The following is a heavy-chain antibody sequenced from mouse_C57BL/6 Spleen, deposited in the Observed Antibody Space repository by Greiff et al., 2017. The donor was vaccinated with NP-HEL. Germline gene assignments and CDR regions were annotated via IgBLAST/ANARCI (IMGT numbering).Heavy chain of an antibody. Sequence: VQLVESGAELVKPGASVKLSCKASGYTFTSYWMHWVKQRPGQGLEWIGMIHPNSGSTNYNEKFKSKATLTVDKSSSTAYMQLSSLTSEDSAVYYCARRDYYGPVYAMDYWGQGTSVTVSS. CDR3: ARRDYYGPVYAMDY. J-gene: IGHJ4*01. V-gene: IGHV1-64*01. D-gene: IGHD1-1*01. CDR1: GYTFTSYW. CDR2: IHPNSGST.